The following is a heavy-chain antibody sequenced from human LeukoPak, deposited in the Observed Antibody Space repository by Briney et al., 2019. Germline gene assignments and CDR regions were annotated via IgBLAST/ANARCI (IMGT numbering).Heavy chain of an antibody. D-gene: IGHD6-19*01. CDR1: GFTFNSYW. V-gene: IGHV3-7*03. Sequence: GGSLRLSCAASGFTFNSYWMTWVRQAPGKGLEWVADIKQDGSDKYYAGSVKGRFTISRGNAKNSLYLQMNSLRAEDTAVYFCARYNSAWKTDDYWGQGTLVTVSS. CDR2: IKQDGSDK. J-gene: IGHJ4*02. CDR3: ARYNSAWKTDDY.